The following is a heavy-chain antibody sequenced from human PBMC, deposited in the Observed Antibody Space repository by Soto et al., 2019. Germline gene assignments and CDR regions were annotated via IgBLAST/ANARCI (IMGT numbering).Heavy chain of an antibody. CDR1: GFTFSDFA. V-gene: IGHV3-23*01. Sequence: TGGSVRLSCVASGFTFSDFAMAWVRQAPGKGLEWVSSASGSGSGTYYADSVKGRFTISRDNSKNTLFLHMTNLKAGDTALYFCGKGRAGVSAAHDCWGQGTLVTVGS. J-gene: IGHJ4*02. CDR2: ASGSGSGT. D-gene: IGHD2-8*01. CDR3: GKGRAGVSAAHDC.